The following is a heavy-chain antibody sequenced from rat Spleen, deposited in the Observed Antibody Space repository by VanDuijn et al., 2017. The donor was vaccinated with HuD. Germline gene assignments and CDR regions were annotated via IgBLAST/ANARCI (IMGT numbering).Heavy chain of an antibody. CDR1: GFTFSNAA. V-gene: IGHV10-5*01. Sequence: VQVVESGGGLVQPRESLKISCAASGFTFSNAAMYWVRQAPGKGLEWVARIRTKPNNYATYYTDSVKGRFTISRDDSKRMVYLQMDNLKTEDTAMYYCTADPYYWGQGVMVTVSS. CDR2: IRTKPNNYAT. D-gene: IGHD1-4*01. J-gene: IGHJ2*01. CDR3: TADPYY.